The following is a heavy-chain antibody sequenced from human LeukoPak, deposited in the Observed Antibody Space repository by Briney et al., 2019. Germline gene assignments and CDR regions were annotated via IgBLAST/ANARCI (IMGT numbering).Heavy chain of an antibody. CDR3: ARSSITVTHEIDH. Sequence: ASVKVSCKASGYTFSGYYMHWVRQAPGQGLEWMGWINPNSGGTKYAQKFQGRVTMTRDTSISTAYMELSRLRSDDTAVYYCARSSITVTHEIDHWGQGTLVTVSS. J-gene: IGHJ4*02. D-gene: IGHD4-17*01. CDR2: INPNSGGT. CDR1: GYTFSGYY. V-gene: IGHV1-2*02.